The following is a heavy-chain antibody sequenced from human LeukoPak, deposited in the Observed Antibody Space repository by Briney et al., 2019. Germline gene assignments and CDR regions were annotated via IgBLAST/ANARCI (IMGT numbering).Heavy chain of an antibody. Sequence: GGSLRLSCAASGFTFDDYAMHWVRQAPGKGLEWVSGISWSSGSIGYADSVKGRFTISRDNAKNSLYLQMNSLRAEDTALYYCAKGSDFDYWGQGTLVTVSS. CDR3: AKGSDFDY. V-gene: IGHV3-9*01. CDR1: GFTFDDYA. CDR2: ISWSSGSI. J-gene: IGHJ4*02.